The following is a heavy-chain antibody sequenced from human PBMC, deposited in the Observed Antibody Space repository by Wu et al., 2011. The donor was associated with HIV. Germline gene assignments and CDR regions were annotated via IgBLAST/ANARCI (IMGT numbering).Heavy chain of an antibody. Sequence: VQLVQSGAEAKKPGESLRISCKGSGYSFTNYWIGWVRQVPGKGLEWMGIFHPGGSDTKYSPSFQGLVTMSGDRSINTAYLQWSSLKAPDTAMYYCATSPGDGDYAGYWGQGTLVTVSS. CDR2: FHPGGSDT. D-gene: IGHD4-17*01. CDR1: GYSFTNYW. J-gene: IGHJ4*02. V-gene: IGHV5-51*03. CDR3: ATSPGDGDYAGY.